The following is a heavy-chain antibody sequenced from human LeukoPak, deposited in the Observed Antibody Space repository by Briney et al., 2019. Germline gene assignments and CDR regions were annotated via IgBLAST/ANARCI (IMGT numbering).Heavy chain of an antibody. CDR2: IYYIGST. D-gene: IGHD4-23*01. CDR3: ARIRTDYGGTNDAFDI. CDR1: GGSISSYY. V-gene: IGHV4-59*01. Sequence: SETLSLTCTVSGGSISSYYWSWIRQPPGKGLEWIGYIYYIGSTNYNPSLKSRVTISVDTSKNQFSLKLSSVTAADTAVYYCARIRTDYGGTNDAFDIRGQGTMVTVSS. J-gene: IGHJ3*02.